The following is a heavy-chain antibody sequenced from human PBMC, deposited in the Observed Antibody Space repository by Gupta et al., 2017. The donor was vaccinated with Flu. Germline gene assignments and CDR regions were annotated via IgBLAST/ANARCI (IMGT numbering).Heavy chain of an antibody. CDR2: ISGSGGGCHT. CDR1: GFTFSSYA. D-gene: IGHD2-15*01. Sequence: EVQLLESGGGLVQPGGSLRHPCAGSGFTFSSYALNWVRQTPGKGLEWVAAISGSGGGCHTYDADSVKGRLTISRDNAKNSLYLERTSLRAEDTAIYYCVRGGVVVVPYLDFWGHGTLVTVSS. V-gene: IGHV3-23*01. J-gene: IGHJ4*01. CDR3: VRGGVVVVPYLDF.